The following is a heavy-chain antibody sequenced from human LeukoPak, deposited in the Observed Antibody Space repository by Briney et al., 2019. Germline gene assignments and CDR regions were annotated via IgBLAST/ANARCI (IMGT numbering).Heavy chain of an antibody. V-gene: IGHV3-7*01. J-gene: IGHJ4*02. CDR1: GFTFSSYW. D-gene: IGHD2-8*01. CDR2: IKQDGSEK. CDR3: ARARPLGVSYYFDY. Sequence: GGSLRLSCAASGFTFSSYWMSWVRQAPGKGLEWVANIKQDGSEKYYVDSVKGRLTISRDNAKNSLYLQMNSLRAEDTAVYYCARARPLGVSYYFDYWGQGALVTVSS.